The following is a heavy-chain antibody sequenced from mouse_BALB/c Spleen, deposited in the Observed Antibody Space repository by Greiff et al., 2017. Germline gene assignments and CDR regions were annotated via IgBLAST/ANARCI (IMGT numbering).Heavy chain of an antibody. CDR1: GFTFSSFG. D-gene: IGHD1-1*01. CDR3: ASHYYGSSYEWYFDV. Sequence: EVMLVESGGGLVQPGGSRKLSCAASGFTFSSFGMHWVRQAPEKGLEWVAYISSGSSTIYYADKVKGRITISRDNPKNTLFLQMTSLRSEDTAMYYCASHYYGSSYEWYFDVWGAGTTVTVSS. CDR2: ISSGSSTI. V-gene: IGHV5-17*02. J-gene: IGHJ1*01.